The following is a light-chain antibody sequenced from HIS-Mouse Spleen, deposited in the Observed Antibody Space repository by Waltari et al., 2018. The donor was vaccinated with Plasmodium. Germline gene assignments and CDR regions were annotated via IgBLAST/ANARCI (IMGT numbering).Light chain of an antibody. V-gene: IGLV2-23*01. CDR1: SSDVGSYNL. Sequence: QSALTQPASVSGSPGQSITISCTGTSSDVGSYNLVSWYQQHPGKAPKLMIYEGSKRPAGVPNRFSGSKSGNTASLTISGLQAEDEADYSCCSYAGSSTYVVFGGGTKLTVL. CDR2: EGS. CDR3: CSYAGSSTYVV. J-gene: IGLJ2*01.